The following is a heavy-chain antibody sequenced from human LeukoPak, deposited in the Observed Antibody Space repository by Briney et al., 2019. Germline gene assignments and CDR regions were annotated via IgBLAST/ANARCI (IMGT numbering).Heavy chain of an antibody. V-gene: IGHV4-34*01. CDR3: ARGLSPGIAAAGTNWFDP. CDR1: GGSFSGYY. CDR2: INHSGST. D-gene: IGHD6-13*01. J-gene: IGHJ5*02. Sequence: PSETLSLTCAVYGGSFSGYYWSWIRQPPGKGLEWIGEINHSGSTNYNPSLKSRVTISVDTSKNQFSLKLSSVTAADTAAYYCARGLSPGIAAAGTNWFDPWGQGTLVTVSS.